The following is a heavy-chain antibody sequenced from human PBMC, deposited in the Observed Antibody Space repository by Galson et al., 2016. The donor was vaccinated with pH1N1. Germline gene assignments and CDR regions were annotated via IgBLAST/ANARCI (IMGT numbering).Heavy chain of an antibody. V-gene: IGHV1-24*01. CDR1: GYTLSELA. D-gene: IGHD1-26*01. CDR3: ATEYRGSYYVPRYFDL. J-gene: IGHJ2*01. CDR2: FDPEDDKP. Sequence: SVKVSCKVSGYTLSELAIHWVRQTPGKGLEWMGGFDPEDDKPFYAQIFEGRVTMTQDTSTDTAYMQLSSLTSDDAAAYYCATEYRGSYYVPRYFDLWGLGTLVSVFS.